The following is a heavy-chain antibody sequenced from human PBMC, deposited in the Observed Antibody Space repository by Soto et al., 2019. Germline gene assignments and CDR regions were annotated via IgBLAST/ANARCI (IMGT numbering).Heavy chain of an antibody. CDR2: IYYSGST. D-gene: IGHD3-10*01. J-gene: IGHJ6*02. CDR3: AGQPTAGSYYDLGSYYYYYAMDV. CDR1: GGSISSSSYY. V-gene: IGHV4-39*01. Sequence: PSETLSLTCIVSGGSISSSSYYWGWIRQPSGKGLEWIGSIYYSGSTYYNPSLKSRVTISVDTSKNQFSLKLSSVTAADTAVYYCAGQPTAGSYYDLGSYYYYYAMDVWGQGTTVTVSS.